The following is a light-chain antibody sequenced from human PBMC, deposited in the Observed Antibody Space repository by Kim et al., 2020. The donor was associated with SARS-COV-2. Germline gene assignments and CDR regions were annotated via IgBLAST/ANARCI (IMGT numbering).Light chain of an antibody. CDR1: SLRRYY. J-gene: IGLJ1*01. Sequence: SSELTQDPAVSVALGQTVRITCQGDSLRRYYASWYQQKPGQAPVLVIYGKNNRPSGIPDRFSGSSSGNTASLTITGAQAEDEADYYCNSRDSSGNHPEVF. CDR2: GKN. CDR3: NSRDSSGNHPEV. V-gene: IGLV3-19*01.